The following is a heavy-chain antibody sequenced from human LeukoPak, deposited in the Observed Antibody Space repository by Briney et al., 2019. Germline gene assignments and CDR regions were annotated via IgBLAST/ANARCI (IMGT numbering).Heavy chain of an antibody. CDR3: ARDRVRGVTAFDP. CDR1: GFTFYSYA. Sequence: GGSLRLSCAASGFTFYSYAMNWVRQAPGKGLEWVALISFDGSDKYYADSVKGRFTISRDNSKNTLYLQMNSLRAEDTAVYYCARDRVRGVTAFDPWGQGTLVTVSS. D-gene: IGHD3-10*01. V-gene: IGHV3-30-3*01. CDR2: ISFDGSDK. J-gene: IGHJ5*02.